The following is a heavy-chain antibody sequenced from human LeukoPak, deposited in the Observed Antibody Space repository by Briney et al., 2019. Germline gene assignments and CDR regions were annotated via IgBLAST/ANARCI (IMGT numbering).Heavy chain of an antibody. J-gene: IGHJ4*02. CDR2: LSGTGDST. Sequence: PGGSLRLSCAASGFTFRNYAMSWVRQAPGKGLEWVSTLSGTGDSTYYADSVKGRFTISRDNSKNTLYLQMNSLRAEDTAVYYCAKVVPAALTVDYWGQGTLVTVSS. CDR3: AKVVPAALTVDY. V-gene: IGHV3-23*01. CDR1: GFTFRNYA. D-gene: IGHD2-2*01.